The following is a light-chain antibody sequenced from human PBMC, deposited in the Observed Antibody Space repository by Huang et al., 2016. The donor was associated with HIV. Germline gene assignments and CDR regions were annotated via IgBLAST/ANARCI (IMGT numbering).Light chain of an antibody. CDR1: QNINSW. CDR3: QQYNSYSRT. V-gene: IGKV1-5*03. J-gene: IGKJ1*01. Sequence: DIQMTQSPSTLSASVGDRVTITCRASQNINSWLAWYQQKPGKAPNLLFYEASSLESGVPSRFSGRGFGTEFTLTISRLQSDDFATYYCQQYNSYSRTFGQGTKVEIK. CDR2: EAS.